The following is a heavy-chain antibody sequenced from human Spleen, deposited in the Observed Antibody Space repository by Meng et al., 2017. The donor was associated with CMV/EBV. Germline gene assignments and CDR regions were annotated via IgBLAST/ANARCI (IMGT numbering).Heavy chain of an antibody. J-gene: IGHJ4*02. D-gene: IGHD6-19*01. CDR1: GFTFSDYW. CDR3: ARDYLRGYSSSPPGDY. V-gene: IGHV3-7*01. Sequence: GESLKISCAASGFTFSDYWMSWVRQAPGKGLEWVANIHQHGSEKYYVDSVKGRFTIFRDNAKNSLYLQMNSLRAEDTAVYFCARDYLRGYSSSPPGDYWGQGTLVTVSS. CDR2: IHQHGSEK.